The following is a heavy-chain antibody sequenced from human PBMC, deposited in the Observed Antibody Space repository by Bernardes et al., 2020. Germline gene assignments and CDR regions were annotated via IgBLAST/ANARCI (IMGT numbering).Heavy chain of an antibody. CDR2: ISSSSSTI. D-gene: IGHD6-13*01. CDR1: GFTFSSYS. CDR3: ASSSRPNYYYGMDV. J-gene: IGHJ6*04. Sequence: GSLSLSCAASGFTFSSYSMNWVRQAPGKGLEWVSYISSSSSTIYYADSVKGRFTISRDNAKNSLYLQMNSLRDEDTAVYYCASSSRPNYYYGMDVWGKGTTVTVSS. V-gene: IGHV3-48*02.